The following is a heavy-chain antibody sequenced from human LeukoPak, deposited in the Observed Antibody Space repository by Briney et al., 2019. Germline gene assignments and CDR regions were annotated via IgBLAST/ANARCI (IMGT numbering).Heavy chain of an antibody. Sequence: PSETLSLTCTVSGGSISSYYWSWIRQPPGKGLEWIGYIYYSGSTNYNPSLKSRVTISVDTSKNQFSLKLSSVTAADTAVYYCARSTMITFGGVIVDFDYWGQGTLVTVSS. CDR3: ARSTMITFGGVIVDFDY. D-gene: IGHD3-16*02. J-gene: IGHJ4*02. V-gene: IGHV4-59*12. CDR1: GGSISSYY. CDR2: IYYSGST.